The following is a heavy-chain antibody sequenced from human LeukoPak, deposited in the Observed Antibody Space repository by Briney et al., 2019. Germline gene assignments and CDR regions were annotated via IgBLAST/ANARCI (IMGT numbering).Heavy chain of an antibody. V-gene: IGHV1-69*06. CDR3: ARDAGITIFGVVPRFDP. Sequence: GASVKVSCKASGGTFSSYAISWVRQAPGQGLEWMGGIIPIFGTANYAQKFQGRVTITADKSTSTAYMELSSLRSEDTVVYYCARDAGITIFGVVPRFDPWGQGTLVTVSS. J-gene: IGHJ5*02. D-gene: IGHD3-3*01. CDR2: IIPIFGTA. CDR1: GGTFSSYA.